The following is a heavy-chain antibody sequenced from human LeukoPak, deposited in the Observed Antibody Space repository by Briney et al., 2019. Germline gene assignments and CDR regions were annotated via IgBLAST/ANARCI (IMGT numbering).Heavy chain of an antibody. D-gene: IGHD3-9*01. J-gene: IGHJ4*02. Sequence: PSETLSLTCTVSGGSVSSGTYGWTWIRQPPGKGLEWIGYISDSGSTNYNPSLKSRVTISVDTSKNQFSLKLSSVTAADTAVYYCARVGQNYDILTGYYNPGYFDYWGQGTLVTVSS. CDR2: ISDSGST. CDR3: ARVGQNYDILTGYYNPGYFDY. CDR1: GGSVSSGTYG. V-gene: IGHV4-61*01.